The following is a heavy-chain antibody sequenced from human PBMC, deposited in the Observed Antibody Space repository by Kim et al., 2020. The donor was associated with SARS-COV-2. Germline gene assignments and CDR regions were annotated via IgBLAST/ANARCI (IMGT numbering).Heavy chain of an antibody. CDR1: GYTFTGYY. D-gene: IGHD6-25*01. CDR3: ARLAIAAHPMDV. Sequence: ASVKVSCKASGYTFTGYYMHWVRQAPGQGLEWMGWINPNSGGTNYAQKFQGRVTMTRDTSISTAYMELSRLRSDDTAVYYCARLAIAAHPMDVWGQGTTVTVSS. CDR2: INPNSGGT. J-gene: IGHJ6*02. V-gene: IGHV1-2*02.